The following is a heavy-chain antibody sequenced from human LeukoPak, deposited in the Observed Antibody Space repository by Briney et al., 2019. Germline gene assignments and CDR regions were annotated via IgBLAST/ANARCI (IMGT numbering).Heavy chain of an antibody. CDR3: TTDDITMVRGVIITSNDY. V-gene: IGHV3-15*01. CDR2: IKSKTDGGTT. Sequence: GGSLRLSCAASGFTFSNAWMSWVRQAPGKGLEWVGRIKSKTDGGTTDYAVPVKGRFTISRDDSKNTLYLQMDSLKTEDTAVYYCTTDDITMVRGVIITSNDYWGQGTLVTVSS. CDR1: GFTFSNAW. D-gene: IGHD3-10*01. J-gene: IGHJ4*02.